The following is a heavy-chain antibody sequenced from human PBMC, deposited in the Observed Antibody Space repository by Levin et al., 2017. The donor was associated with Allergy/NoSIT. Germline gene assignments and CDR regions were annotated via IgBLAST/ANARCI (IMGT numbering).Heavy chain of an antibody. CDR2: INHSGST. CDR1: GGSFSGYY. Sequence: GSLRLSCAVYGGSFSGYYWSWIRQPPGKGLEWIGEINHSGSTNYNPSLKSRVTISVDTSKNQFSLKLSSVTAADTAVYYCAREEMATMASAFDIWGQGTMVTVSS. D-gene: IGHD5-24*01. J-gene: IGHJ3*02. V-gene: IGHV4-34*01. CDR3: AREEMATMASAFDI.